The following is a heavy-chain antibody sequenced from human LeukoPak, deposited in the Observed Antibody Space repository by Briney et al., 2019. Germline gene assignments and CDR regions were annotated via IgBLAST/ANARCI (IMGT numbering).Heavy chain of an antibody. V-gene: IGHV1-69*04. D-gene: IGHD3-9*01. J-gene: IGHJ5*02. Sequence: SVKVSCKASGGTFSSYAIIWVRQAPGQGLEWMGRIIPILGIANYAQKFQGRVTITADKSTSTAYMELSSLRSEDTAVYYCARTGATYYDILTGPQAHNWFDPWGQGTLVTVSS. CDR3: ARTGATYYDILTGPQAHNWFDP. CDR1: GGTFSSYA. CDR2: IIPILGIA.